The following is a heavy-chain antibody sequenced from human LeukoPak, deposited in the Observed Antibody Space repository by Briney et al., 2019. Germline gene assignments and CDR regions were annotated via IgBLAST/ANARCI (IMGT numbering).Heavy chain of an antibody. CDR1: GFTFSSYA. CDR3: AKGSYYDSSGSFYFDY. CDR2: ISGSGDNT. V-gene: IGHV3-23*01. D-gene: IGHD3-22*01. J-gene: IGHJ4*02. Sequence: GGSLRLSCAASGFTFSSYAMGWVRQAPGKGLEWVSGISGSGDNTYYADSVKGRFTISRDNSKNTLYVQVNSLGTEDTAAYYCAKGSYYDSSGSFYFDYWGQGTLVTVSS.